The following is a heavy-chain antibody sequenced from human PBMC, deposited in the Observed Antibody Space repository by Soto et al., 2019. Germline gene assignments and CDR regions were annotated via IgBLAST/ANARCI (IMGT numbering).Heavy chain of an antibody. J-gene: IGHJ4*01. CDR1: GFTVNTNY. D-gene: IGHD3-16*01. CDR2: MYSGGDI. CDR3: VSRIPSWVFDY. V-gene: IGHV3-53*01. Sequence: EVQLVESGGGSVQPGESLRLVCLVSGFTVNTNYMYWVRQAPGRGLEWASAMYSGGDIHYADSVRGRFTISRDTSENTLYLRMDNLRVEDTAVYFCVSRIPSWVFDYWGQGTLVTVSS.